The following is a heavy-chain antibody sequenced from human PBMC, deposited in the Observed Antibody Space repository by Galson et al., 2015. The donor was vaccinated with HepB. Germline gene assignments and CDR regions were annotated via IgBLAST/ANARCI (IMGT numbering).Heavy chain of an antibody. V-gene: IGHV3-48*02. D-gene: IGHD3-3*01. CDR3: ARDLPYYDFWSGYPNWYYFDY. CDR2: ISSSSSTI. CDR1: GFTFSSYS. Sequence: SLRLSCAASGFTFSSYSMNWVRQAPGKGLEWVSYISSSSSTIYYADSVKGRFTISRDNAKNSLYLQMNSLRDEDTAVYYCARDLPYYDFWSGYPNWYYFDYWGQGTLVTVSS. J-gene: IGHJ4*02.